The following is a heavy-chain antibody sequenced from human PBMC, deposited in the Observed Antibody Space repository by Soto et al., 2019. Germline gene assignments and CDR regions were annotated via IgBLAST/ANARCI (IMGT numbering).Heavy chain of an antibody. D-gene: IGHD3-10*01. J-gene: IGHJ6*02. CDR3: ARLGYGSGYGMDV. Sequence: GASVKVCCKASGDAFTSYYMQWVRQAPGQGLEWMGIINPSGGSTSYAQKFQGRVTMTRDTSTSTVYMELSSLRSEDTAVYYCARLGYGSGYGMDVWGQGTTVTLSS. CDR2: INPSGGST. V-gene: IGHV1-46*03. CDR1: GDAFTSYY.